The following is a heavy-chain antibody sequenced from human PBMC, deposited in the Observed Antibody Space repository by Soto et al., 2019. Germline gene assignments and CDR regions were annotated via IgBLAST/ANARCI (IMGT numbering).Heavy chain of an antibody. D-gene: IGHD2-15*01. Sequence: PGESLKISCKGYGYSFTSYWIGWVRQMPGKGLEWMGIIYPGDSDTRYSPSFQGQVTISADKSISAAYLQWSSLKASDTAMYYCARHRYCSGGSCRSYYYYGMDVWGQGTTVTVSS. CDR1: GYSFTSYW. J-gene: IGHJ6*02. CDR2: IYPGDSDT. V-gene: IGHV5-51*01. CDR3: ARHRYCSGGSCRSYYYYGMDV.